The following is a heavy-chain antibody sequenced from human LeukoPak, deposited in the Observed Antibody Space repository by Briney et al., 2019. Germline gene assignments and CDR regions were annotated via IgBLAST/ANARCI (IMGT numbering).Heavy chain of an antibody. CDR2: MNIDGSEK. CDR1: GFTFSSYW. J-gene: IGHJ4*02. V-gene: IGHV3-7*01. CDR3: ARDPVEWELLLDY. D-gene: IGHD1-26*01. Sequence: GGSLRLSCAASGFTFSSYWMGWVRQAPGKRLEWVANMNIDGSEKYYADSAKGRFSISRDNARNSVYLQMNSLRVEDTAVYYCARDPVEWELLLDYWGQGTLVTVCS.